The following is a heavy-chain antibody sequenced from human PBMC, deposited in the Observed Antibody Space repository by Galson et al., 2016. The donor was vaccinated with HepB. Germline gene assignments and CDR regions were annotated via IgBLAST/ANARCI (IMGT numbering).Heavy chain of an antibody. D-gene: IGHD6-6*01. Sequence: PALVKPTQTLTVTCSFSGFSLRGSEVGVGWIRQPPGKALEWLALIYWDDEKRYSPSLKTRLAITKDTSRNRVVLTLNNVDPVDTATYYCAHKSFKSSRFGYWGQGLLVTVSS. V-gene: IGHV2-5*02. CDR3: AHKSFKSSRFGY. CDR1: GFSLRGSEVG. J-gene: IGHJ4*02. CDR2: IYWDDEK.